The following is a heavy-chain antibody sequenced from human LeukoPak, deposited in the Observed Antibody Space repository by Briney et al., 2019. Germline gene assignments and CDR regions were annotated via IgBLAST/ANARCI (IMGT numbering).Heavy chain of an antibody. V-gene: IGHV4-4*07. CDR3: ASAAYESSCNYLRVYFDL. J-gene: IGHJ2*01. D-gene: IGHD3-22*01. Sequence: SETLSLTCTVSGGSTSSYYWSWIRQPAGKGLEWIGRIYTSGSTNYNPSLKSRVTMSVDASKNQFSLKLSSVTSAATAVSYCASAAYESSCNYLRVYFDLWGRGTLVTVSS. CDR2: IYTSGST. CDR1: GGSTSSYY.